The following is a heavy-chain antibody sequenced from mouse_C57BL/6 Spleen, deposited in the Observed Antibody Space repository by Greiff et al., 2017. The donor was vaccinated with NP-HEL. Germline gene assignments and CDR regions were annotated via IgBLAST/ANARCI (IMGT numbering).Heavy chain of an antibody. CDR3: ARQDLPVVAPFDY. J-gene: IGHJ2*01. D-gene: IGHD1-1*01. CDR1: GYTFTSYW. V-gene: IGHV1-53*01. CDR2: INPSNGGT. Sequence: VQLQQPGTELVKPGASGYTFTSYWMHWVKQRPGQGLEWIGNINPSNGGTNYNEKFKSKATLTVDKSSSTAYMQLSSLTSEDSAVYYCARQDLPVVAPFDYWGQGTTLTVSS.